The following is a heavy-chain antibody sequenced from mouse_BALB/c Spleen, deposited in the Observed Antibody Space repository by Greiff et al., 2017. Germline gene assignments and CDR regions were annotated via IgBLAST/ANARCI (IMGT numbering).Heavy chain of an antibody. CDR1: GYTFTSYW. D-gene: IGHD1-1*01. V-gene: IGHV1-69*02. CDR3: TREREFGSSYDFDV. J-gene: IGHJ1*01. CDR2: IYPSDSYT. Sequence: VQLQQPGAELVRPGASVKLSCKASGYTFTSYWINWVKQRPGQGLEWIGNIYPSDSYTNYNQKFKDKATLTVDKSSSTAYMQLSSPTSEDSAVYYCTREREFGSSYDFDVWGAGTTVTVSS.